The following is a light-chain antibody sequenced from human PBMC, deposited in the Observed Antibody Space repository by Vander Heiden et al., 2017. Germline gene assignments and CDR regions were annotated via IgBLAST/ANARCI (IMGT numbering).Light chain of an antibody. V-gene: IGKV1-5*01. CDR3: HEDNSYSQT. Sequence: DIQMTQSPSTLSTSVGDRVTITCRASQSISSWLAWYQQKPGKAPKLLIYDASSLESGVPSRFSGSRSGTEFTLTISSLQPDDFATYYCHEDNSYSQTFGQGTKVEIK. CDR1: QSISSW. J-gene: IGKJ1*01. CDR2: DAS.